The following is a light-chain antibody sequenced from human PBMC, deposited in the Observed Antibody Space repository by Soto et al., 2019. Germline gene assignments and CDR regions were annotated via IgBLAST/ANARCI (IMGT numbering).Light chain of an antibody. V-gene: IGKV3-15*01. J-gene: IGKJ2*01. Sequence: EIVMTQSPAILSVSPGERATLSCRASQSVSSNLAWYQQKPGQAPRLLIYGASTRATGIPARFSGSGSGTEFTLTISSLQSEDFAVYYCQQYNNWPPLMYTFGQGTKVDIK. CDR3: QQYNNWPPLMYT. CDR1: QSVSSN. CDR2: GAS.